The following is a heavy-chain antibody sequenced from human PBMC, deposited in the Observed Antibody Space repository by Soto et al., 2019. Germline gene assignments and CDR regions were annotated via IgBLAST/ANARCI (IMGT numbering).Heavy chain of an antibody. CDR2: VNNDGTDT. D-gene: IGHD6-13*01. CDR3: ARGGLQHALDV. CDR1: GFTFSNSW. J-gene: IGHJ6*02. Sequence: EVQLVDSGGGLVQPGGSLRLSCAASGFTFSNSWMYWVRQAPGKGLVWVSRVNNDGTDTTHADSVKGRFTISRDNAENTLYLQMNSLRSEDTAVYYCARGGLQHALDVWGQGSTVTVSS. V-gene: IGHV3-74*03.